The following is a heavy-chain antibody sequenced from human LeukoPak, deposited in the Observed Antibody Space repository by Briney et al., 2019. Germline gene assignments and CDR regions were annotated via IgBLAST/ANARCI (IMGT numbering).Heavy chain of an antibody. CDR3: AKDPSWHGLEY. CDR1: GFTFAGYT. V-gene: IGHV3-30*04. CDR2: ITYDGSTK. Sequence: GGSLRLSCAASGFTFAGYTMHWIRKAPGKGLEWATLITYDGSTKYYADSVKGRFTISRDNSKNRLYLQMDSLRGEDTAVYYCAKDPSWHGLEYWGQGALVTVSS. J-gene: IGHJ4*02.